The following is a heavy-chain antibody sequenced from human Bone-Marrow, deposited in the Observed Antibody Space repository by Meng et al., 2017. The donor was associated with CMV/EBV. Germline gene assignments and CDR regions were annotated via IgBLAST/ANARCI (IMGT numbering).Heavy chain of an antibody. D-gene: IGHD2-2*02. CDR2: IIPILGIA. J-gene: IGHJ6*02. CDR1: GYTFTSYD. V-gene: IGHV1-69*10. Sequence: SVKVSCKASGYTFTSYDINWVRQATGQGLEWMGGIIPILGIANYAQKFQGRVTITADKSTSTAYMELSSLRSEDTAVYYCARGDVVVPAAILGMDYYYYYGMDVWGQGTTVTVSS. CDR3: ARGDVVVPAAILGMDYYYYYGMDV.